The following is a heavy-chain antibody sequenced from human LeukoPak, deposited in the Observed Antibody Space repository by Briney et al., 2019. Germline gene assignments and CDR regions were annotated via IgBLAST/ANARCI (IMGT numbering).Heavy chain of an antibody. CDR3: AKHIASDTRGLTPVGYYFDY. V-gene: IGHV3-23*01. D-gene: IGHD1-14*01. Sequence: GGSLRLSCAASGFTFSSYAMSWVRQAPGKGLEWVSAISGSGGSTYYADSVKGRFTISRDNSKNTLYLQMNSLRAEDTAVYYCAKHIASDTRGLTPVGYYFDYWGQGTLVIVSS. J-gene: IGHJ4*02. CDR1: GFTFSSYA. CDR2: ISGSGGST.